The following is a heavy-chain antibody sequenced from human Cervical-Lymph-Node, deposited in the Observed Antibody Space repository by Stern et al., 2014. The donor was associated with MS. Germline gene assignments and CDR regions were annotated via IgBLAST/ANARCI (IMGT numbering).Heavy chain of an antibody. CDR2: ISYDETTK. CDR3: ARGTGGGADNYYYGMDL. V-gene: IGHV3-30*04. Sequence: VQLLESGGGVVQPGRSLTLSCAASGFSFSSFAMYWVRQAPGMGLDWVAVISYDETTKHFAASVKGRFTISRDNSKNTLYLQMNGLRPEDTAVFYCARGTGGGADNYYYGMDLWGQGTTVTVSS. D-gene: IGHD3-16*01. CDR1: GFSFSSFA. J-gene: IGHJ6*02.